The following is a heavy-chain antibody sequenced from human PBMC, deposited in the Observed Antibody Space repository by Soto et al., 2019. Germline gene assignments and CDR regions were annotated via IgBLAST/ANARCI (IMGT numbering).Heavy chain of an antibody. V-gene: IGHV4-59*08. CDR2: IYYSGRT. Sequence: QVQLQESGPGLVKPSETLSLTCTVSGGSISSYYWSWIRQPPGKGLEWIGYIYYSGRTNYNPSLNSRVTTSVHTSKNQSSLKLRSVTAADTAVYYCARRYGGTPDYWGQGTLVTVSA. D-gene: IGHD4-17*01. CDR3: ARRYGGTPDY. CDR1: GGSISSYY. J-gene: IGHJ4*02.